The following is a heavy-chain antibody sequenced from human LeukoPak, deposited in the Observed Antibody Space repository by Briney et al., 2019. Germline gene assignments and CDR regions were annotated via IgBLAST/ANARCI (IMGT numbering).Heavy chain of an antibody. J-gene: IGHJ4*02. CDR1: GYTFTGYY. Sequence: ASVKVSCKASGYTFTGYYMHWGRQAPGQGLEWMGGIIPIFGTANYAQKFQGRVTITADKSTSTAYMELSSLRSEDTAVYYCARGQGGIVGATHFDYWGQGTLVTVSS. CDR3: ARGQGGIVGATHFDY. D-gene: IGHD1-26*01. CDR2: IIPIFGTA. V-gene: IGHV1-69*06.